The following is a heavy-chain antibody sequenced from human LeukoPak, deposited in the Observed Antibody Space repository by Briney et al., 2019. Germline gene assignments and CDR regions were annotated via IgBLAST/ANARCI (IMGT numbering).Heavy chain of an antibody. CDR3: ARDVAAAGTFDY. CDR2: IYYSGST. Sequence: SEILSLTCTVSGGSISSYYWSWIRQPPGKGLEWIGYIYYSGSTNYNPSLKSRVTISVDTSKNQFSLKLSSVTAADTAVYYCARDVAAAGTFDYWGQGTLVTVSS. V-gene: IGHV4-59*01. J-gene: IGHJ4*02. CDR1: GGSISSYY. D-gene: IGHD6-13*01.